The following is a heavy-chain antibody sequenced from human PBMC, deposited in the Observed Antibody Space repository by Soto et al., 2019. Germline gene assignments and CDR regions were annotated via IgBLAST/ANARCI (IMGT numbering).Heavy chain of an antibody. J-gene: IGHJ4*02. D-gene: IGHD3-16*01. CDR2: VSPYNNNT. V-gene: IGHV1-18*01. CDR1: GYTFYTYG. Sequence: QVQLVQSGTELKKPGASVKVSCKASGYTFYTYGINWVRQAPGQGLEWLGWVSPYNNNTVYAQKLQGGVTMTTDTSTNTAYMELRSLRSDDTAIYYCARDFGNDLSAPGAVFDYWGQGTLVTVSS. CDR3: ARDFGNDLSAPGAVFDY.